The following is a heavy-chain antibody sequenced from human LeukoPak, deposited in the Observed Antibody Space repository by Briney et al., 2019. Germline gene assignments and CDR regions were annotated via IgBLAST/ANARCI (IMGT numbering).Heavy chain of an antibody. CDR3: AREVIVEVVTARVFDP. J-gene: IGHJ5*02. CDR1: GSSISSGDHY. Sequence: SETLSLTCTVSGSSISSGDHYWGWIRQHPGKGLEWIGYIYYSGSTHYNPSLKSRVTISVDTSKNHFSLKLRSVTTADTAVYYCAREVIVEVVTARVFDPWGQGTLVTVSS. D-gene: IGHD2-21*02. CDR2: IYYSGST. V-gene: IGHV4-31*03.